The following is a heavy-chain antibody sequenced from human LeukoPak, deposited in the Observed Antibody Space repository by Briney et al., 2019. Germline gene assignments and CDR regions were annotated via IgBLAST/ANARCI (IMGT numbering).Heavy chain of an antibody. CDR3: ATHGGLRAFDI. Sequence: GGTLRLSCAASGFTFSSYSMNWVRQAPGKGLEWVSSISSSSSYIYYADSVKGRFTISRDNAKNSLYLQMNSLRAEDTAVYYCATHGGLRAFDIWGQGTMVTVSS. J-gene: IGHJ3*02. CDR1: GFTFSSYS. D-gene: IGHD3-10*01. V-gene: IGHV3-21*01. CDR2: ISSSSSYI.